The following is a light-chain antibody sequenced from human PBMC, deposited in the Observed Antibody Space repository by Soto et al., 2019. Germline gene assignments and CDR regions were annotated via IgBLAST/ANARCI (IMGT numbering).Light chain of an antibody. CDR3: QQRSNWPRT. CDR2: DAS. CDR1: QSVSSSY. J-gene: IGKJ1*01. V-gene: IGKV3D-20*02. Sequence: DNVLAQSPDTLSLSPGERATLSCRASQSVSSSYLAWYQQKPGQAPRLLIYDASTRATGIPARFSGSGSGTDFTLTISSLEPEDLAVYYCQQRSNWPRTFGQVTNVDI.